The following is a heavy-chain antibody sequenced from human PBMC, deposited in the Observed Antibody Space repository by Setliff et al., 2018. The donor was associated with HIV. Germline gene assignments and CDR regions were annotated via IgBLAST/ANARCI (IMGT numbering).Heavy chain of an antibody. Sequence: LRLSCEASGFTFSKYWMHWVRQAPGKGLVWVSRINSDGSSTAYADSVEGRLTISRDNAKNTLYLRINSLTAEDTAVYYCARDIAGRGSAWGQGTLVTVPS. CDR1: GFTFSKYW. CDR2: INSDGSST. CDR3: ARDIAGRGSA. J-gene: IGHJ1*01. V-gene: IGHV3-74*03. D-gene: IGHD6-19*01.